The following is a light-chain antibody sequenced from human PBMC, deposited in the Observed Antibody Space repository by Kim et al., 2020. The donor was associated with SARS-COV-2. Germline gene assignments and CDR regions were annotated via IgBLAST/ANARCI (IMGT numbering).Light chain of an antibody. Sequence: GQSITISCTGTSSDVGGYNYVSWYQQHPGKAPKLMIYDVSNRPSGVSNRFSGSKSGNTASLTISGLQAEDEADYYCSSYTSSSFYVFGTGTKGTVL. CDR2: DVS. CDR3: SSYTSSSFYV. V-gene: IGLV2-14*03. J-gene: IGLJ1*01. CDR1: SSDVGGYNY.